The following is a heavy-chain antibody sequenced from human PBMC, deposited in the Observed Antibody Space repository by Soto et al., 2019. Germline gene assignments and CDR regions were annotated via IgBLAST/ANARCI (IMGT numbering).Heavy chain of an antibody. V-gene: IGHV1-3*01. CDR1: GYTFTSYA. J-gene: IGHJ4*02. Sequence: ASVKVSCKASGYTFTSYAMHWVRQAPGQSLEWMGWINAGNGNTKYSQKFQGRVTITRDTSASTAYMELSSLRSEDTAVYYCASSLAPYSSSWTTFDYWGQGTLVTVSS. CDR2: INAGNGNT. CDR3: ASSLAPYSSSWTTFDY. D-gene: IGHD6-13*01.